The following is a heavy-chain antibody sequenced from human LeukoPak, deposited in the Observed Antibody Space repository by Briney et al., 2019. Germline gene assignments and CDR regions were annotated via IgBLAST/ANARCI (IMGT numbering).Heavy chain of an antibody. CDR1: GFTVSSNY. CDR2: IYSGGST. J-gene: IGHJ6*02. D-gene: IGHD3-10*01. CDR3: AKEGARWFGELTDYYYGMDV. Sequence: GGSLRLSCAASGFTVSSNYMSWVRQAPGKGLEWVSVIYSGGSTYYADSVKGRFTISRDNSKNTLYLQMNSLRAEDTAVYYCAKEGARWFGELTDYYYGMDVWGQGTTVTVSS. V-gene: IGHV3-53*01.